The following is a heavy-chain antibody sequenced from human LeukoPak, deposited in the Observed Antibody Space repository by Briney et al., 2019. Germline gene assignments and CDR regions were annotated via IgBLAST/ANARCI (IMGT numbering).Heavy chain of an antibody. V-gene: IGHV4-34*01. J-gene: IGHJ4*02. D-gene: IGHD3-10*01. CDR1: GGSFSGYY. Sequence: PSETLSLTCAVYGGSFSGYYWSWIRQPPGKGLEWIGEINHSGSTNYNPSLKSRVTISVDTSKNQFSLKLSSVTAADTAVYYCARSRTLQLLWFVGWGQGTLVTVSS. CDR3: ARSRTLQLLWFVG. CDR2: INHSGST.